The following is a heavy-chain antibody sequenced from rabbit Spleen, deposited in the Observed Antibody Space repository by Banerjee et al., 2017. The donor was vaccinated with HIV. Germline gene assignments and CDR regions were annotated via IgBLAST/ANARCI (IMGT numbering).Heavy chain of an antibody. CDR2: IAGISSGFT. CDR3: ARDTGSSFSSYGMHL. CDR1: GFSFSSSDY. D-gene: IGHD8-1*01. J-gene: IGHJ3*01. Sequence: QSLEESGGDLVKPGASLTLTCTASGFSFSSSDYMCWVRQAPGKGLEWISCIAGISSGFTYSATWAKGRFTCSKTSSTTVTLQMTSLTVADTATYFCARDTGSSFSSYGMHLWGQGTLVTVS. V-gene: IGHV1S40*01.